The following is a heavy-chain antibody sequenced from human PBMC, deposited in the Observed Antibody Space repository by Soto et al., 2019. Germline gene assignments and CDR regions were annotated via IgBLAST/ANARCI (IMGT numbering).Heavy chain of an antibody. J-gene: IGHJ4*02. CDR2: IIPILGIA. Sequence: ASVKVSCKASGGTFSSYTISWVRQAPGQGLEWMGRIIPILGIANYAQKFQGRVTITAVKSTSTAYMELSSLRSEDTAVYYCARGQDGYKIDYWGQGTLVTVSS. CDR1: GGTFSSYT. CDR3: ARGQDGYKIDY. D-gene: IGHD5-12*01. V-gene: IGHV1-69*02.